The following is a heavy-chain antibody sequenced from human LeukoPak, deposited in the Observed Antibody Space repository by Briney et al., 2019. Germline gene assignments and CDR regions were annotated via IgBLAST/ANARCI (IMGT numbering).Heavy chain of an antibody. J-gene: IGHJ5*02. D-gene: IGHD3-3*01. CDR1: GYTFTGYY. Sequence: WASVKVSCKASGYTFTGYYMHWVRQAPGQGLEWMGWINPNSGGTNYAQKFQGRVTITRDTSISTAYMELSRLRSDDTAVYYCARDWYYDFWSGYFRPENWFDPWGQGTLVTVSS. CDR2: INPNSGGT. V-gene: IGHV1-2*02. CDR3: ARDWYYDFWSGYFRPENWFDP.